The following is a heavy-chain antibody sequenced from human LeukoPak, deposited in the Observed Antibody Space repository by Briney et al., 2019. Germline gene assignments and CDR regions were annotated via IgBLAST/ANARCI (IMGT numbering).Heavy chain of an antibody. V-gene: IGHV3-53*01. CDR3: ARGEAAAGTSDF. CDR2: IYSGGST. Sequence: TGGSLRLSCAASGFTVSSNYQTWVRQAPGKGLEGVSLIYSGGSTYYADSVKGRFTISRDNSKNTLYLQMNSLRVEDTAVYYCARGEAAAGTSDFWGQGTLVTVSS. J-gene: IGHJ4*02. D-gene: IGHD6-13*01. CDR1: GFTVSSNY.